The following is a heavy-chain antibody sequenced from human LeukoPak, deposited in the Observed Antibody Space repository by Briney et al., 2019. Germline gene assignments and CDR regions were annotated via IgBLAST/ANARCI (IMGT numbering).Heavy chain of an antibody. V-gene: IGHV1-18*01. Sequence: GASVKVSCKASGYTFTSYGISWVRQAPGQGLEWMGLISAYNGNTNYAQKLQGRVTMTTSTSTSTAYMELRSLRSDDTAVYYCARDGEGGYCSSTSCYYAFDVWGQGTMVTVSS. D-gene: IGHD2-2*01. CDR3: ARDGEGGYCSSTSCYYAFDV. CDR1: GYTFTSYG. CDR2: ISAYNGNT. J-gene: IGHJ3*01.